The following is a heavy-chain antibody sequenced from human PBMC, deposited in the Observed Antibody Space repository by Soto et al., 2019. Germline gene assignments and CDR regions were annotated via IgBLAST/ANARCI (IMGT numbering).Heavy chain of an antibody. CDR2: IYWDDDK. CDR1: GFSLSTSGVG. CDR3: AHRRGSGWYTRIMYGMDV. D-gene: IGHD6-19*01. Sequence: QITLKESGPTLVKPTQTLTLTCTFSGFSLSTSGVGVGWIRQPPGKALEWLALIYWDDDKRYSPSLKSRLTITKDTSKNPVVLTMTNMDPVDTAKYYCAHRRGSGWYTRIMYGMDVWGQGTTVTVSS. V-gene: IGHV2-5*02. J-gene: IGHJ6*02.